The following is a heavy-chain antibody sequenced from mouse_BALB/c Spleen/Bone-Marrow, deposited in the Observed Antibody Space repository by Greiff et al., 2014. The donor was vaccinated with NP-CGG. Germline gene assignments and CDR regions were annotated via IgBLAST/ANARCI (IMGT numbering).Heavy chain of an antibody. CDR2: IWADGST. CDR3: ARITTATGAMDY. V-gene: IGHV2-9*02. J-gene: IGHJ4*01. D-gene: IGHD1-2*01. CDR1: GFSLTSYG. Sequence: VMLVESGPGLVAPSQSLSISCTVSGFSLTSYGVHWVRQPPGKGLEWLGVIWADGSTNYNSAPMSRLSISKDNSKSQVFLKMNSLQTDDTAMYYCARITTATGAMDYWGQGTSVTVSS.